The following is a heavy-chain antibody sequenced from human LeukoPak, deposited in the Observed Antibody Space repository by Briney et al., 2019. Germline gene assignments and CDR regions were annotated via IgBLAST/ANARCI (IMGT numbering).Heavy chain of an antibody. CDR3: AKDMGHVGVALD. Sequence: GGSLRLSCAASGFTFSSYWMSWVRQAPGKGLEWVANIKQDGSEKYYADSVKGRFTISRDNAKNSLYLQMNSLRAEDTALYYCAKDMGHVGVALDWGQGTLVTVSS. J-gene: IGHJ4*02. CDR1: GFTFSSYW. CDR2: IKQDGSEK. V-gene: IGHV3-7*03. D-gene: IGHD1-26*01.